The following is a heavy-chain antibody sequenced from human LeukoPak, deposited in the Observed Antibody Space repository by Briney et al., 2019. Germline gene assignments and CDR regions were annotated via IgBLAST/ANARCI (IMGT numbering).Heavy chain of an antibody. CDR2: TSDRGDYT. V-gene: IGHV3-23*01. D-gene: IGHD1-7*01. CDR3: ARKAQYNGHYPLDY. Sequence: GSLRLSCAASGFTFTSYSMSWVRPAPGKGLGWVSGTSDRGDYTYYADSVKGRFTISRDSSKNTLFLQMNSLRAEDTALYFCARKAQYNGHYPLDYWGQGTLVTVSS. J-gene: IGHJ4*02. CDR1: GFTFTSYS.